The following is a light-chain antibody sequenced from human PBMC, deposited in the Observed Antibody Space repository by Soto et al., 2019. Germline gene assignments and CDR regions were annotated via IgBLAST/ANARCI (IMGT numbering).Light chain of an antibody. CDR3: QQYNNRWT. Sequence: DIPMTQSPSTLSASVGDRVTITCRASQSISVWLAWFQQKPGNAPKHLIYKASTLESGVPSRFSGSGSGTEFTLTISSPQPDDSATYYCQQYNNRWTFGQGTKVEI. CDR2: KAS. J-gene: IGKJ1*01. V-gene: IGKV1-5*03. CDR1: QSISVW.